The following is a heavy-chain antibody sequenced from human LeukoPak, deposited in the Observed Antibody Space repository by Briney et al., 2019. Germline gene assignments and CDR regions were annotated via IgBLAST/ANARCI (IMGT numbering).Heavy chain of an antibody. D-gene: IGHD6-19*01. CDR1: GFTFSSYG. Sequence: PGGSLRLSCAASGFTFSSYGMHWVRQAPGKGLEWVAVIWYDGSNKYYADSVKGRFTISRDNSKNTLYLQMNSLRAEDTAVYYCAKELSSGWYYFDYWGQGTLVTVSS. CDR3: AKELSSGWYYFDY. CDR2: IWYDGSNK. J-gene: IGHJ4*02. V-gene: IGHV3-33*06.